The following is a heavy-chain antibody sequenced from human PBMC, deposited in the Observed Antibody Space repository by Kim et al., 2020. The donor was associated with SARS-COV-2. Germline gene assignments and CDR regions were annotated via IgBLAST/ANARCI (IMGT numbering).Heavy chain of an antibody. CDR1: GYTFTSYA. J-gene: IGHJ6*03. V-gene: IGHV7-4-1*02. CDR2: INTNTGNP. CDR3: AREYSSGWPYYYYYMDV. Sequence: ASVKVSCKASGYTFTSYAMNWVRQAPGQGLEWMGWINTNTGNPTYAQGFTGRFVFSLDTSVSTAYLQISSLKAEDTAVYYCAREYSSGWPYYYYYMDVWGKGTTVTVSS. D-gene: IGHD6-19*01.